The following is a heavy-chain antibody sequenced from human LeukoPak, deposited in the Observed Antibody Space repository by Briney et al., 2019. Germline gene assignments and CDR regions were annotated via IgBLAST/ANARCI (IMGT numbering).Heavy chain of an antibody. V-gene: IGHV3-7*01. J-gene: IGHJ4*02. CDR2: IKQDGSEE. CDR3: ARHLVSFSRGYLGFDD. Sequence: PGGSLRLSCAASGFTFSSYRMSWVRQAPGKGLEWVTNIKQDGSEEYYVDSVKGRFTISRDNAKNSLYLQMNSLRAEDTAVYYCARHLVSFSRGYLGFDDWGKGTLVTVSS. D-gene: IGHD3-10*01. CDR1: GFTFSSYR.